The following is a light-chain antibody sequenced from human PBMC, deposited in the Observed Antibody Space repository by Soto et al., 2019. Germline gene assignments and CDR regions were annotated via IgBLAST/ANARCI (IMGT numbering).Light chain of an antibody. J-gene: IGKJ1*01. CDR3: QQYGSSPPVT. CDR1: QSVSSSY. CDR2: GAS. Sequence: EIVLTQSPGTLSLSPGERATLSCRASQSVSSSYLAWYQQKPGQAPRLLIYGASSRATGIPDRFGGSGSGTDFTLTISRLEPEDFAVYYCQQYGSSPPVTFGQGTKV. V-gene: IGKV3-20*01.